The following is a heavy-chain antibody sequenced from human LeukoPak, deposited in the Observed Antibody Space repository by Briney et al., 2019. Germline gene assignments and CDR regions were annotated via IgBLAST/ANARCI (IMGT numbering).Heavy chain of an antibody. Sequence: GGSLRLSCTPSGFTFSSYAMSWVRQAPGKGLEWVSGISGRGGSTYYADSVKGRFTISRDNSKNTLYLQMNHLRAEDTAVYYCTRVPRDYGDYGIDYWGQGTLVTVSS. CDR1: GFTFSSYA. D-gene: IGHD4-17*01. V-gene: IGHV3-23*01. CDR3: TRVPRDYGDYGIDY. J-gene: IGHJ4*02. CDR2: ISGRGGST.